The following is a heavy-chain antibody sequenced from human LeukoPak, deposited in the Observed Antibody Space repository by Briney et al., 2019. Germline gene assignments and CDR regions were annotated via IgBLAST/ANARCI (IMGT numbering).Heavy chain of an antibody. D-gene: IGHD2-2*02. CDR2: ISGSGGST. J-gene: IGHJ4*02. Sequence: GGSLRLSCAASGFTFSSYGMHWVRQAPGKGLEWVSAISGSGGSTYYADSVKGRFTISRDNSKNTLYLQMNSLRAEDTAVYYCAKEAFRYCSSTSCYRGDYWGQGTLVTVSS. CDR3: AKEAFRYCSSTSCYRGDY. CDR1: GFTFSSYG. V-gene: IGHV3-23*01.